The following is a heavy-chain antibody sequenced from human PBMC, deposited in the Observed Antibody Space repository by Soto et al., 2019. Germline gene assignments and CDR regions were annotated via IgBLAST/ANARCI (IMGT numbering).Heavy chain of an antibody. CDR2: IYYSGST. CDR3: ARAVLPATAPFDY. D-gene: IGHD2-2*01. J-gene: IGHJ4*02. Sequence: PSETLSLTCIVSGGSIINYYWSWIRQPPGKGLEWIGYIYYSGSTNYNPSLQSRVTISVDTSKNQFSLKLSSVTAADTAVYYCARAVLPATAPFDYWGQGTLVTVSS. CDR1: GGSIINYY. V-gene: IGHV4-59*01.